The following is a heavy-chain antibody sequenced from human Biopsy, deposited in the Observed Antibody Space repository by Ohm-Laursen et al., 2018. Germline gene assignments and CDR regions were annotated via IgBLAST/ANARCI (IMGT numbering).Heavy chain of an antibody. CDR2: INAKTGDT. CDR1: GYTFTGYH. J-gene: IGHJ5*02. CDR3: TRGGYYYDSLAYYYWFDP. D-gene: IGHD3-22*01. V-gene: IGHV1-2*02. Sequence: ASVKVSCKASGYTFTGYHVHWVRQAPGQGLGWMGWINAKTGDTNYAQKFQGRVTMTRDTSVSTAYVDLSSLRSDDTAVYYCTRGGYYYDSLAYYYWFDPWGQGTLVTVSS.